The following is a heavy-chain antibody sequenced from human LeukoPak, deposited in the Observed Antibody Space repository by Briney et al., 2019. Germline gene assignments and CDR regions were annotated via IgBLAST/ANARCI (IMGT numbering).Heavy chain of an antibody. CDR2: INHSGST. D-gene: IGHD5-18*01. CDR1: GGSFSGYY. J-gene: IGHJ4*02. CDR3: AREDHDTAMDH. V-gene: IGHV4-34*01. Sequence: SETLSLTCAVYGGSFSGYYWSWIRQPPGKGLEWIGEINHSGSTNYNPSLKSRVTISVDTSKNQFSLKLRSVTAADTAVYYCAREDHDTAMDHWGQGTLVTVSS.